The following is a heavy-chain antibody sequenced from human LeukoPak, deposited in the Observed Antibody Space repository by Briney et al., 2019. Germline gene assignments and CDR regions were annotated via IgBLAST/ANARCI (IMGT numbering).Heavy chain of an antibody. CDR2: IIPIFGTA. CDR1: GGTFSSYA. CDR3: ARSSGSYYKYFQH. Sequence: SVKVSCKASGGTFSSYAISWVRQAPGQGLEWMGGIIPIFGTANYAQKFQGSVTITTDESTSTAYMELSSLRSEDTAVYYCARSSGSYYKYFQHWGQGTLVTVSS. V-gene: IGHV1-69*05. J-gene: IGHJ1*01. D-gene: IGHD1-26*01.